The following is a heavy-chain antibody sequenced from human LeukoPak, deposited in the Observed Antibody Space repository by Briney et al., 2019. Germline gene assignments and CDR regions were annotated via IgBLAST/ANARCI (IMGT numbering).Heavy chain of an antibody. V-gene: IGHV3-30*18. CDR3: AKDSYGRDWDPYRVDF. CDR2: ISYDGNDK. D-gene: IGHD2-21*02. Sequence: GGSLRLSCAASGFTFHTYGIHWVRQAPGKGLEWVAFISYDGNDKYYAESVQGRFTISRDNSKSTLYLQMNGLRIEDTAMYYCAKDSYGRDWDPYRVDFWGQGALVTVSS. J-gene: IGHJ4*02. CDR1: GFTFHTYG.